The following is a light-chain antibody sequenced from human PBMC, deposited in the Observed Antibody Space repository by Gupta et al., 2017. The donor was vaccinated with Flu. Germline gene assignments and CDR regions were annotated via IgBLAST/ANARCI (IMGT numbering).Light chain of an antibody. J-gene: IGLJ1*01. CDR2: EVS. Sequence: QPALTQPASLPGSAGQSIPISCTGTSSDIAAYNYVNWYQQHPGKSPQIMIYEVSNRPSGVSYRFSGSRSGSTASLAISGLQAEDEADYYCSSYRDSNTPYVFGTGTKVTV. CDR1: SSDIAAYNY. V-gene: IGLV2-14*01. CDR3: SSYRDSNTPYV.